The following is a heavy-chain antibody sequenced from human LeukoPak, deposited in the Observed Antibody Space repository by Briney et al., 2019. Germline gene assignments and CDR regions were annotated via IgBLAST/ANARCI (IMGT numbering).Heavy chain of an antibody. J-gene: IGHJ4*02. CDR3: ARGPPTTVVIITTGDFDC. CDR2: INPNSGGT. CDR1: GYTFTGYY. V-gene: IGHV1-2*02. Sequence: ASVKVSCKASGYTFTGYYMHWVRQAPGQGLEWMGWINPNSGGTHYAQKFQGRVTMTRDTSISTAYMELRRLRSDDRAFYYCARGPPTTVVIITTGDFDCWGQGTLVTVSS. D-gene: IGHD3-22*01.